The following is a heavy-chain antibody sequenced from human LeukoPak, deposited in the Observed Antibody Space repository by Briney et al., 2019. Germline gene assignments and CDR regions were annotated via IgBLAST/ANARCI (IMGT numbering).Heavy chain of an antibody. CDR1: GASTTTTTHY. J-gene: IGHJ4*02. CDR2: IYYDAGA. D-gene: IGHD5-12*01. CDR3: ARESPYIYSGYDRPFDC. Sequence: SQTLSLTCTVSGASTTTTTHYWSWLRQHPGKGPEWIAYIYYDAGAYYNPSLASRVTISLDSSANQFSLTLSSVTAADTAVYYCARESPYIYSGYDRPFDCWGQGTLVTVSS. V-gene: IGHV4-31*03.